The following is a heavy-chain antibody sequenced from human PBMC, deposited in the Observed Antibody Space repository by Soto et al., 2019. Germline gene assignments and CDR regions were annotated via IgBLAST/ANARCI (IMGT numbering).Heavy chain of an antibody. CDR3: ARDQTYYYDSSGSSYYGMDV. Sequence: CEALSLTCHVSGCSIFTYDWSWLRPSPGKGLEWIGYISDGGSTNYNPSLQSRVTISVDTSKRQVSLKLSSVTAADTAVYYCARDQTYYYDSSGSSYYGMDVWGQGTTVTVS. V-gene: IGHV4-59*12. CDR2: ISDGGST. J-gene: IGHJ6*02. D-gene: IGHD3-22*01. CDR1: GCSIFTYD.